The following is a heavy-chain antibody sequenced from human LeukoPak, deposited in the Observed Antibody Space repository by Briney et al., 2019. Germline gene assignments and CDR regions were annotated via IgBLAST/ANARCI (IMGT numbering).Heavy chain of an antibody. V-gene: IGHV4-34*01. D-gene: IGHD6-13*01. CDR3: ARNEAAGNPDY. J-gene: IGHJ4*02. CDR2: INHSGST. CDR1: GGSFSGYY. Sequence: SETLSLTFAVYGGSFSGYYWSWIRQPPGKGLEWIGEINHSGSTNYNPSLKSRVTISVDTSKNQFSLKLSSVTAADTAVYYRARNEAAGNPDYWGQGTLVTVSS.